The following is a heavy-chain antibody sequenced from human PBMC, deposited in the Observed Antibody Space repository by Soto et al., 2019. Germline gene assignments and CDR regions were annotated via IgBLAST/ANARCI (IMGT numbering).Heavy chain of an antibody. CDR2: IDPSDSYT. Sequence: GESLKISCKGSGYNFTSYWISWVRQMPGKGLEWMGRIDPSDSYTNYSPSFQGHVTISADKSISTAYLQWSSLKASDTAMYYCPRAHDYSNPNWFDPWGQGTLVTVSS. J-gene: IGHJ5*02. CDR1: GYNFTSYW. CDR3: PRAHDYSNPNWFDP. V-gene: IGHV5-10-1*01. D-gene: IGHD4-4*01.